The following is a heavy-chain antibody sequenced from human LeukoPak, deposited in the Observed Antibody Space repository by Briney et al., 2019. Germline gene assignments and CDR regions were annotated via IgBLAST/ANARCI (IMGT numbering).Heavy chain of an antibody. D-gene: IGHD6-25*01. CDR2: ISHDGTTT. CDR3: AKEPNAYSSGWYFQD. Sequence: PGRSLRLSCAASGFTFSNYGMQWVRQAPGKGLEWVAVISHDGTTTFYADSVKGRITISRDNSKNTLDLQMDSLRVEDTAVYFCAKEPNAYSSGWYFQDWGQGTLVTVS. V-gene: IGHV3-30*18. J-gene: IGHJ1*01. CDR1: GFTFSNYG.